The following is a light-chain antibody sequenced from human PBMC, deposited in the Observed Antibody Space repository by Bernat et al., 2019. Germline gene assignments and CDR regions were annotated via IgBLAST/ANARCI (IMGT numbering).Light chain of an antibody. Sequence: DIQMTQSPSSLSASVGDRVTITCRASQSIASYLNWYQQKPGKAPKFLIYAASSLQSGVPSRFSGSGSGTDFTLTISSLQPEDFATYYCQQTHSMPITFGQGTRLEIK. CDR3: QQTHSMPIT. V-gene: IGKV1-39*01. CDR2: AAS. CDR1: QSIASY. J-gene: IGKJ5*01.